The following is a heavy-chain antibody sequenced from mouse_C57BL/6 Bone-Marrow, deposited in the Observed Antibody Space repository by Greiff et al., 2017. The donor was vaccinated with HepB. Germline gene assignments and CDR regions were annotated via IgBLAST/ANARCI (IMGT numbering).Heavy chain of an antibody. CDR1: GYTFTSYG. CDR3: AMIYYGNSAWFAY. V-gene: IGHV1-81*01. Sequence: VMLVESGAELARPGASVKLSCKASGYTFTSYGISWVKQRTGQGLEWIGEIYPRSVNTYYNEKFKGKATLTADKSSSTAYRERRSLTSEDSAVYFCAMIYYGNSAWFAYWGQGTLVTVSA. CDR2: IYPRSVNT. J-gene: IGHJ3*01. D-gene: IGHD2-1*01.